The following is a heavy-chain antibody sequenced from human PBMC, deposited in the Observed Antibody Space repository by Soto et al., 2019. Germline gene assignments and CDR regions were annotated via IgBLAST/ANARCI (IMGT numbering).Heavy chain of an antibody. CDR1: GASIGRGGYY. Sequence: QVQLQESGPGLMKPSQTLSLTCTVSGASIGRGGYYWTWIRQHPGKALEWMGHIHFSGETNYNPSLMGRLTMSIDTSTNQFSLNLAAVTAADTAMYYCARYQGGDLDYWGQGTLVTVSS. J-gene: IGHJ4*02. CDR3: ARYQGGDLDY. D-gene: IGHD2-21*01. V-gene: IGHV4-31*03. CDR2: IHFSGET.